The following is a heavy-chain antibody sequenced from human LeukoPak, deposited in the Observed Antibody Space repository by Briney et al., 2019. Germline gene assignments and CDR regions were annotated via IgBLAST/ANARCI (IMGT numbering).Heavy chain of an antibody. D-gene: IGHD6-6*01. Sequence: GASVKVSCKASGYTFTSYGISWVRQAPGQGLEWMGWISAYNGNTNYAQKLQGRVTMTTDTSTSTAYMELRSLRSDDTAVYYCARDVGLYSSSSPPFEYWGQGTLVTVSS. J-gene: IGHJ4*02. CDR2: ISAYNGNT. CDR1: GYTFTSYG. V-gene: IGHV1-18*01. CDR3: ARDVGLYSSSSPPFEY.